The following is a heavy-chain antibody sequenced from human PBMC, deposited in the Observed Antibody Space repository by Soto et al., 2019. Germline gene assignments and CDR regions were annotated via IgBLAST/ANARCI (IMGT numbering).Heavy chain of an antibody. V-gene: IGHV4-4*07. CDR2: IYTNGNI. CDR1: GGSIRGHY. D-gene: IGHD3-3*01. CDR3: GGNFYPAYYFEY. J-gene: IGHJ4*02. Sequence: SETLSLTCTVSGGSIRGHYWDWFRQSAGKRLEWIGRIYTNGNINYDPSLKSRVTMSVDPSKNQFSLKLTSVTAADTAVYYCGGNFYPAYYFEYWGQGTLVTVSS.